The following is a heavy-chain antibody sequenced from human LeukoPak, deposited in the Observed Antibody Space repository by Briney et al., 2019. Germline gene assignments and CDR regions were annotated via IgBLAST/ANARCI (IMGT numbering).Heavy chain of an antibody. D-gene: IGHD3-22*01. CDR2: IYPGDSDT. Sequence: GESLKISCKGSGYSFTSYWIGWVRPMPGKGLEWMGIIYPGDSDTRYSPSFQGQVTISADKSISTAYLQWSSLKASDTAMYYCARAVGWYYDSSGTLHFDYWGQGTLVTVSS. CDR3: ARAVGWYYDSSGTLHFDY. J-gene: IGHJ4*02. V-gene: IGHV5-51*01. CDR1: GYSFTSYW.